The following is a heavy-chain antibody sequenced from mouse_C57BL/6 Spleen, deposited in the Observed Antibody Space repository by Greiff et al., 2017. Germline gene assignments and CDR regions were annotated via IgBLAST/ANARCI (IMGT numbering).Heavy chain of an antibody. CDR2: IDPAYGNT. CDR1: GFNIKNSY. D-gene: IGHD3-3*01. Sequence: VQLQQPVAELVRPGASVKLSCTASGFNIKNSYLHWVKQRPEQGLEWSGRIDPAYGNTKYAPKFQGNATITEDTSSNTAYQQLISLTAEDTAIYYCARSRNFDYWGQGTTLTVSS. CDR3: ARSRNFDY. J-gene: IGHJ2*01. V-gene: IGHV14-3*01.